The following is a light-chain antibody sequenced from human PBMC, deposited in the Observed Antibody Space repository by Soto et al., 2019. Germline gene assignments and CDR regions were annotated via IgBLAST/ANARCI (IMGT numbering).Light chain of an antibody. CDR1: SSDVGGYNT. J-gene: IGLJ1*01. Sequence: QSALTQPASVSGSPGQTITISCTGTSSDVGGYNTVSWYQHHPGNAPKLIIYEVTHRPAGISDRFSASKSGNTASLTISGLQAEDEADYYCNSLRVNHLYVFGTGTKLTVL. CDR2: EVT. CDR3: NSLRVNHLYV. V-gene: IGLV2-14*01.